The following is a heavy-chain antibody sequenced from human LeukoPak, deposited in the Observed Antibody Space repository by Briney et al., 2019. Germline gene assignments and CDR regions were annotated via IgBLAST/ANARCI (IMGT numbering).Heavy chain of an antibody. V-gene: IGHV1-69*04. CDR2: IIPILGIA. CDR1: GGTFSSYA. J-gene: IGHJ4*02. Sequence: ASVKVSCKASGGTFSSYAISWVRQAPGQGLEWMGRIIPILGIANYAQKFQGRVTITADESTSTAYMELNSLRSEDTAVYYCARDHDFWSGFAYWGQGTLVTVSS. D-gene: IGHD3-3*01. CDR3: ARDHDFWSGFAY.